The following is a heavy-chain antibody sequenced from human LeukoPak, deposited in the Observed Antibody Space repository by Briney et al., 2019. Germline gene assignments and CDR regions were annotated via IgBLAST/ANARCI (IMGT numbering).Heavy chain of an antibody. CDR3: ARGTRFITVAGTSLSFDP. D-gene: IGHD6-19*01. J-gene: IGHJ5*02. CDR2: ISANGGRT. V-gene: IGHV3-64*01. Sequence: GGSLRLSCAASGFSFSSFFMHWVRQAPGKGLEYVSGISANGGRTYYANSVKGRFTISRDNSKNTLYLHLGSLRPEDMAVYYCARGTRFITVAGTSLSFDPWGQGILVFVSS. CDR1: GFSFSSFF.